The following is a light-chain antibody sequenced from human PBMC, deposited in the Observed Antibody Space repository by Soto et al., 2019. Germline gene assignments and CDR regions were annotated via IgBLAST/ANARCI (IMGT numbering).Light chain of an antibody. CDR2: DVS. J-gene: IGLJ1*01. V-gene: IGLV2-14*01. CDR3: CSYTTSNTRQIV. Sequence: QSVLTQPASVSGSPGQSITISCTGTSSDVGGYNYVSWYQQHPGKAPKFMIYDVSNRPSGVSNHFSGSKSGNTASLTISGLQDEEEDDYYCCSYTTSNTRQIVFGTGTKVTVL. CDR1: SSDVGGYNY.